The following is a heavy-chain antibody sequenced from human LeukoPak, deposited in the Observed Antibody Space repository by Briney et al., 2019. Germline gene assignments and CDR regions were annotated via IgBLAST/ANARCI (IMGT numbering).Heavy chain of an antibody. J-gene: IGHJ5*02. CDR1: GYSFNSYW. D-gene: IGHD4-17*01. CDR3: ARLAGDYPNWLDP. Sequence: NRGESMKISCKGSGYSFNSYWIIWVRQMPGKAMAWMGRIDPNDSYTYYNTSFPGHVNISADKSISTAYLQWSSLKASDTAMYYCARLAGDYPNWLDPWGQGTLVTVSS. CDR2: IDPNDSYT. V-gene: IGHV5-10-1*01.